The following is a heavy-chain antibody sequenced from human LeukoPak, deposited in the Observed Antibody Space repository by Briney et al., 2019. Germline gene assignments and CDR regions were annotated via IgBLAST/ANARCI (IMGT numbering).Heavy chain of an antibody. Sequence: IPSETLSLTCTVSGGSISSSSYYWGWIRQPPGKGLEWIGSIYYSGSTYYNPSLKSRVTISVDTSKNQFSLKLSPVTAADTAVYYCRRRGYYGMDVWGQGTTVTVSS. V-gene: IGHV4-39*07. CDR2: IYYSGST. CDR3: RRRGYYGMDV. CDR1: GGSISSSSYY. J-gene: IGHJ6*02.